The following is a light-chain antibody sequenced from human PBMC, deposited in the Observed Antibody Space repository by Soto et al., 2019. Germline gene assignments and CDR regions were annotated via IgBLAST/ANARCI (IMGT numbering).Light chain of an antibody. V-gene: IGKV3-15*01. J-gene: IGKJ1*01. Sequence: EIVMTQSPATLSVSPGERATLSCRASQSVSSNLAWYPQKPGQAPRLLIYGASTRATGIPARFSGSGSGTEFTLTISSLQSEDFAVYYCQQCNNWPLTFGQGTRVEI. CDR2: GAS. CDR3: QQCNNWPLT. CDR1: QSVSSN.